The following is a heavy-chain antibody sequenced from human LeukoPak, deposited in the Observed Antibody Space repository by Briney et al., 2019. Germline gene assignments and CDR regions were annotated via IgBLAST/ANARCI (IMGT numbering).Heavy chain of an antibody. D-gene: IGHD3-3*01. V-gene: IGHV3-74*01. Sequence: GGSLRLSCAASEFTFRSYWMHWVRQAPGKGLVWVSRIDSDGNSAIYADSVKGRFTISRDNANNTLYLQMNSLRVEDTAVYYCIRGDWYFDLWGRGTLVTVSS. CDR3: IRGDWYFDL. J-gene: IGHJ2*01. CDR2: IDSDGNSA. CDR1: EFTFRSYW.